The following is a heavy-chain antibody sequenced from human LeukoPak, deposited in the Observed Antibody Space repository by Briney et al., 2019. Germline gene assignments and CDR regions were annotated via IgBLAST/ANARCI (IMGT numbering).Heavy chain of an antibody. CDR2: VSASADNT. CDR3: AKEAHRPLPTDC. J-gene: IGHJ4*02. V-gene: IGHV3-23*01. CDR1: GFTFRSYA. Sequence: GGSLRLSCAASGFTFRSYAMSWVRQVPGKGLEWVSAVSASADNTYYADFVKGRFTISRDNSKNTLYLQVHSLRVDDTAVYYCAKEAHRPLPTDCWGQGTLVTVSS.